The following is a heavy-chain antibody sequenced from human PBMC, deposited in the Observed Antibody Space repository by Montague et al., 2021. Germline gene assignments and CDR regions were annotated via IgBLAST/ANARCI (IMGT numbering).Heavy chain of an antibody. J-gene: IGHJ4*02. CDR3: ARGRGNSYVSFDS. D-gene: IGHD5-18*01. CDR2: IYYSGSAGGTT. Sequence: SETLSLTCTVSGGSISSCYWSWIRQPPEKGLEVIAYIYYSGSAGGTTNYNPPLKSRVTISVDSSKTQLSLQLTSVTTADTAVYYCARGRGNSYVSFDSWGQGTLISVPS. V-gene: IGHV4-59*13. CDR1: GGSISSCY.